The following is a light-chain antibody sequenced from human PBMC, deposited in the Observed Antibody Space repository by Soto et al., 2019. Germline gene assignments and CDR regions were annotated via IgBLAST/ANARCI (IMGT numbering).Light chain of an antibody. V-gene: IGKV1-33*01. J-gene: IGKJ5*01. CDR1: QDISNY. CDR2: DAS. Sequence: DIQMTQSPSSLSASVGDRVTITCQASQDISNYLNWYQQKTGKAPKLLIYDASNLETGVPSRFSGSVSGTDFTFPISSLQPEDIATYYCQQYDNLLSITFGQGTRLEIK. CDR3: QQYDNLLSIT.